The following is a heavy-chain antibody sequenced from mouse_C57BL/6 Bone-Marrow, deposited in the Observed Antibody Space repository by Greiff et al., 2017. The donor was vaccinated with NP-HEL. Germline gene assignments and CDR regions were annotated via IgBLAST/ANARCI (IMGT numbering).Heavy chain of an antibody. D-gene: IGHD3-2*02. V-gene: IGHV1-81*01. CDR2: IYPRSGNT. Sequence: QVQLQQSGAELARPGASVKLSCKASGYTFTSYGISWVKQRTGQGLEWIGEIYPRSGNTYYNEKFKGKATLTAAKSSSTAYMELRSLTSEDSAVYFCARWDSSASFAYWGQGTLVTVSA. CDR1: GYTFTSYG. CDR3: ARWDSSASFAY. J-gene: IGHJ3*01.